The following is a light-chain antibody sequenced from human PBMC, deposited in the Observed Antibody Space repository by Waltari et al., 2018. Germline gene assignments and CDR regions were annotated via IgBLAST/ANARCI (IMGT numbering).Light chain of an antibody. CDR3: LVGYSGVVV. J-gene: IGLJ2*01. CDR1: TGPVTSDNY. V-gene: IGLV7-46*01. CDR2: DTS. Sequence: QAVVTQEPSLTVSPGGTVTLTCASSTGPVTSDNYPYWFQQKPGQVPRNLIYDTSDKHSWTPARFSGSLLGGKAALTLSGAQPEDEADYYCLVGYSGVVVIGGGTKLTVL.